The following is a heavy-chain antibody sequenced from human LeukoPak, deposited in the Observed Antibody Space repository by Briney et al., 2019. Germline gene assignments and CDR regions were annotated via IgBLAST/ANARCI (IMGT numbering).Heavy chain of an antibody. V-gene: IGHV3-21*04. CDR2: ISSGYNYI. D-gene: IGHD1-26*01. CDR3: ARFQWARIVNNNWFDP. J-gene: IGHJ5*02. CDR1: GFTFSAYS. Sequence: PGGSLRLSCAASGFTFSAYSMNWVRQAPGKGLEWVSVISSGYNYIYYADSVKGRFTIFRDNAKNSLYLQMDSLIAEDTAVYYCARFQWARIVNNNWFDPWGQGTLVTVSS.